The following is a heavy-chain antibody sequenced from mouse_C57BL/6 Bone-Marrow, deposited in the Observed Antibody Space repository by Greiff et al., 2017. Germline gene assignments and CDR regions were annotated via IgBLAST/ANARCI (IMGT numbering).Heavy chain of an antibody. V-gene: IGHV1-59*01. CDR2: IDPSDSYT. CDR3: ARWDH. J-gene: IGHJ2*01. CDR1: GYTFTSYW. Sequence: QVQLQQPGAELVRPGTSVKLSCKASGYTFTSYWLHWVKQRPGQGLEWIGVIDPSDSYTNYNQKFKGKATVTVDTSSSTAYMQRSSLTSEDSAVYYCARWDHWGQGTTLTVSS.